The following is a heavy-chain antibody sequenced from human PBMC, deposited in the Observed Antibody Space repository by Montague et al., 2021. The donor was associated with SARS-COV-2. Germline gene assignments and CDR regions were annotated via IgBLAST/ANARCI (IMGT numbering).Heavy chain of an antibody. J-gene: IGHJ3*02. D-gene: IGHD3-16*02. Sequence: SLRLSCAASGFTFSNYDMNWVRQAPGKGPEWISYISTSAYTTSYAGSVKGRFTISRDNGKNSLYLQMNSLRVEDTAVYYCTGDYRSIVGVGLDIWGQGTKVTVSS. V-gene: IGHV3-48*03. CDR3: TGDYRSIVGVGLDI. CDR2: ISTSAYTT. CDR1: GFTFSNYD.